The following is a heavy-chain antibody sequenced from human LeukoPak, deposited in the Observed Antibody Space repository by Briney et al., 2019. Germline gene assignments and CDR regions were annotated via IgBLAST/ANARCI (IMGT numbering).Heavy chain of an antibody. D-gene: IGHD3-22*01. V-gene: IGHV4-39*07. CDR3: ARVLLYDTSGYFYSFWFDP. J-gene: IGHJ5*02. CDR2: AYNTGST. CDR1: GGSLSSSSYF. Sequence: KPSETLSLTCTVSGGSLSSSSYFWAWIRQPPGEGLEWIGMAYNTGSTYFNPSLKSRVTIPVDTSRNQFSLKLASVTAADTATHYCARVLLYDTSGYFYSFWFDPWAREPRSPSPQ.